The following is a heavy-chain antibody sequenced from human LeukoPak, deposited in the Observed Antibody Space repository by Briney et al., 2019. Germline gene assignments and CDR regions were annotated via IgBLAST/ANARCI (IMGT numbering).Heavy chain of an antibody. J-gene: IGHJ4*02. CDR2: VNPNSGGG. Sequence: GAPVKVSCKASGYTFTAKYLHWVRQAPGQGLEWMGWVNPNSGGGTYAQKFQGRVAMTSDTSISTAYMGLETLTSDDTAVYYCAPNSGYSSGWFIGWGQGTLVIVSS. CDR1: GYTFTAKY. CDR3: APNSGYSSGWFIG. D-gene: IGHD6-19*01. V-gene: IGHV1-2*02.